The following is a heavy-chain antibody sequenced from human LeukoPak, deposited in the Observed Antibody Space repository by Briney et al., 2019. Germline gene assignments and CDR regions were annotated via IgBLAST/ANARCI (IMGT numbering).Heavy chain of an antibody. J-gene: IGHJ5*02. CDR1: GGSISSYY. Sequence: PSETLSLTSTVSGGSISSYYWSWIRQPAGKGLEWIGRIYTSGSTNYNPSLKSRVTMSVDTSKNQFSLKLSSVTAAVTAVYYCARERVNYDFWSGVPDFDPWGQGTLVTVSS. CDR2: IYTSGST. CDR3: ARERVNYDFWSGVPDFDP. V-gene: IGHV4-4*07. D-gene: IGHD3-3*01.